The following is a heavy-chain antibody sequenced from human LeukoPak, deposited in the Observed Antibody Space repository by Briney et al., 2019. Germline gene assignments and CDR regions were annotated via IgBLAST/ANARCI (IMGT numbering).Heavy chain of an antibody. J-gene: IGHJ3*02. CDR1: GFTFSDYY. CDR2: LYSDGRP. V-gene: IGHV3-53*01. CDR3: ARGGSHLGAFDI. Sequence: GALRLSCAASGFTFSDYYMSWVRQAPGKGLEWVSILYSDGRPYYADSVKGDSVKGRFTISRDNLKNTLYLQINGLRAEDTAVYFCARGGSHLGAFDIWGQGTMVTVSS. D-gene: IGHD1-26*01.